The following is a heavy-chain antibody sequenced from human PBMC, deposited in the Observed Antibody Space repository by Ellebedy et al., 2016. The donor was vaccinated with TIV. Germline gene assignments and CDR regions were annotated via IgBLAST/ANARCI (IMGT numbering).Heavy chain of an antibody. D-gene: IGHD3-10*01. Sequence: GESLKISCTASGFIFSHYEMNWVRQAPGKGLEWVSYISSGGGGTIHYADSVKGRFTISRDNAKNTLHLQMNSLRAEDTAVYYCAREDYSGSGTYYVYYYYYGMDVWGQGTTVTVSS. J-gene: IGHJ6*02. CDR1: GFIFSHYE. CDR2: ISSGGGGTI. V-gene: IGHV3-48*03. CDR3: AREDYSGSGTYYVYYYYYGMDV.